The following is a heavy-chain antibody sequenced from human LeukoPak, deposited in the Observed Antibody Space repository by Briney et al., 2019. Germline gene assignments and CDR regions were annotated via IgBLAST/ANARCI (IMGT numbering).Heavy chain of an antibody. Sequence: KSGGSLRLSCAASGFTFSSYSMNWVRQAPGKGLEWVSSISSSSSYIYYADSVKGRFTISRDNAKNSLYLQMNSLRAEDSALYYCARDMFRGVPDYYDYWGQGTLVTVSS. CDR2: ISSSSSYI. CDR3: ARDMFRGVPDYYDY. CDR1: GFTFSSYS. V-gene: IGHV3-21*01. D-gene: IGHD3-10*01. J-gene: IGHJ4*02.